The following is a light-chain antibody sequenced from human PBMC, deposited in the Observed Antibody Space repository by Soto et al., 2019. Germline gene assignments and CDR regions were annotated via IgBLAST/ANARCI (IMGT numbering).Light chain of an antibody. CDR2: GAS. Sequence: EIVLTQSPGTLSLSPGERATLSCRASQSVSSSYLAWYQQKPGQAPRLLIYGASSRATGIPDRFSGSGSGTDFTLTISRLEPEDFAVYYCQEYGSLPPFGAGTKVDIK. V-gene: IGKV3-20*01. CDR3: QEYGSLPP. CDR1: QSVSSSY. J-gene: IGKJ3*01.